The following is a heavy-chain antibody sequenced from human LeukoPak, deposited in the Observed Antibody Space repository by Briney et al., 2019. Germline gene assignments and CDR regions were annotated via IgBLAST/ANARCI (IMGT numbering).Heavy chain of an antibody. CDR3: ARAYYDFWSGYSRIDY. V-gene: IGHV4-39*01. CDR2: IYYSGST. D-gene: IGHD3-3*01. J-gene: IGHJ4*02. CDR1: GGSISSSSYY. Sequence: PSETLSLTCTVSGGSISSSSYYWGWLRQPPGKGLEWVGSIYYSGSTYYNPSLKSRVTISVDTSKNQFSLKLSSVTAADTAVYYCARAYYDFWSGYSRIDYWGQGTLVTVSS.